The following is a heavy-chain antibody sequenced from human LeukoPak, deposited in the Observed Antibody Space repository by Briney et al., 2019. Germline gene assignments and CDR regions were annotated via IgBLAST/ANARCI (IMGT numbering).Heavy chain of an antibody. CDR1: GFTFSNYV. CDR2: ISTGGGGT. Sequence: GGSLRLSCAASGFTFSNYVMSWVRQAPGKGLEWVSAISTGGGGTYYADSVKGRFTISRDNSKNTLYLQMNSLRAEDTAVYYCAKRGTGSYYYFDYWGQGTLVTVSS. D-gene: IGHD1-26*01. CDR3: AKRGTGSYYYFDY. V-gene: IGHV3-23*01. J-gene: IGHJ4*02.